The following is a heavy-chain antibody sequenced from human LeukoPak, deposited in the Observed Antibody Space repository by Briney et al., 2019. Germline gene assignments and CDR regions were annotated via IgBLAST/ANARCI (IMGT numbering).Heavy chain of an antibody. CDR1: GCIFSSYS. V-gene: IGHV3-48*01. J-gene: IGHJ5*02. Sequence: GGSLRLSCAASGCIFSSYSMNWVRQAPGKGLEWVAYISTSSSIIYYSDSAKGRFTISRDNAKNSLYLQMNSLRVEDTAVYYCAKDPGHRYSPNWFDPWGQGTLVTVSS. CDR2: ISTSSSII. CDR3: AKDPGHRYSPNWFDP. D-gene: IGHD6-13*01.